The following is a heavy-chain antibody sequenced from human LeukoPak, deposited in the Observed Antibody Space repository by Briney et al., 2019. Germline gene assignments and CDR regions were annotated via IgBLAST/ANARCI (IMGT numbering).Heavy chain of an antibody. CDR2: IKQDGSEK. Sequence: GGSLRLSCTASGFTFGYYAMSWVRQAPGKGLEWVANIKQDGSEKYYVDSVKGRFTISRDNAKNSLYLQMNSLRAEDTAVYYCARDHDFWSGYYPYFDYWGQGTLVTVSS. CDR3: ARDHDFWSGYYPYFDY. CDR1: GFTFGYYA. D-gene: IGHD3-3*01. V-gene: IGHV3-7*01. J-gene: IGHJ4*02.